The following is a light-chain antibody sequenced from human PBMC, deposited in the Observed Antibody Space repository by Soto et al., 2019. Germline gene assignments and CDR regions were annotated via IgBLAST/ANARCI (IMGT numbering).Light chain of an antibody. CDR1: SGHSSYA. Sequence: QLVLTQSPSASASLGASVKLTCTLSSGHSSYAIAWHQQQPEKGPRYLMKLNSDGSHSKGDGIPDRFSGSSSGAEHYLTISRLQSEDEADYYCQTWGTGIGVFGGGTKVTVL. V-gene: IGLV4-69*01. J-gene: IGLJ2*01. CDR2: LNSDGSH. CDR3: QTWGTGIGV.